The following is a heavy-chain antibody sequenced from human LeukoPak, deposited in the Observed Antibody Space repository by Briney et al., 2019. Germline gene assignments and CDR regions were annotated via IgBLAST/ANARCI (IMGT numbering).Heavy chain of an antibody. V-gene: IGHV4-34*01. D-gene: IGHD6-19*01. Sequence: SETLSLTCTVSGGSISGYYWSWIRQPPGKGLEWIGEINHSGSTNYNPSLKSRVTISVDTSKNQFSLKLSSVTAADTAVYYCARGIKNSSGWINHFDYWGQGTLVTVSS. CDR2: INHSGST. CDR1: GGSISGYY. CDR3: ARGIKNSSGWINHFDY. J-gene: IGHJ4*02.